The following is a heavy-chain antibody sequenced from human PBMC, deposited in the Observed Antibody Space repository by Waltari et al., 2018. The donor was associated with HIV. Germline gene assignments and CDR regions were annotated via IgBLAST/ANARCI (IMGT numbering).Heavy chain of an antibody. D-gene: IGHD1-26*01. Sequence: QAQLVESGGGLVKPGGSLRLSCAASGFSLSDYYMTWVRLAPGKGRDWVSYISSDSSCRYHADSVEGRFTISRDNDKNSVYLQMHSLGADDSAVYYCACSVAATASFFYYYGMDVWGQGTTVTVSS. CDR3: ACSVAATASFFYYYGMDV. J-gene: IGHJ6*02. V-gene: IGHV3-11*05. CDR1: GFSLSDYY. CDR2: ISSDSSCR.